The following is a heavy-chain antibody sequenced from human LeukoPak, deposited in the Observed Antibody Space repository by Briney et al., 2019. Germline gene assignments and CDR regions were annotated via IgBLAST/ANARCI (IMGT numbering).Heavy chain of an antibody. Sequence: SETLSLTCAVSGGSFSGYYWTWIRQPPGKGLEWIGEINHSGRTNYNPSLRSRVIMSVDTSKNQFSLKLSSVTAADTAVYYCARPLGYCSDSRCPQSWFDPWGQGTLVTVSS. V-gene: IGHV4-34*01. J-gene: IGHJ5*02. CDR1: GGSFSGYY. D-gene: IGHD2-15*01. CDR2: INHSGRT. CDR3: ARPLGYCSDSRCPQSWFDP.